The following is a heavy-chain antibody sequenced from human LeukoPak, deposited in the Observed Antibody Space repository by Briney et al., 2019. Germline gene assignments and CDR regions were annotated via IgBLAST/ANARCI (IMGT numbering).Heavy chain of an antibody. J-gene: IGHJ4*02. V-gene: IGHV1-18*01. CDR2: ISAYNGNT. CDR3: ARDRAGIAVAGKANFDY. CDR1: GYTFTSHD. D-gene: IGHD6-19*01. Sequence: ASVKVSCKASGYTFTSHDINWVRQAAGQGLEWMGWISAYNGNTNYAQKLQGRVTMTTDTSTSTAYMELRSLRSDDTAVYYCARDRAGIAVAGKANFDYWGQGTLVTVSS.